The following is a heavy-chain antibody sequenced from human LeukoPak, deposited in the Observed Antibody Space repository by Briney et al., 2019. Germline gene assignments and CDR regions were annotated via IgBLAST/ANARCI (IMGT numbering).Heavy chain of an antibody. J-gene: IGHJ4*02. CDR2: ISYSGYT. V-gene: IGHV4-59*01. Sequence: SETLSFTCTVSGASMRSYYWSWIRQAPGKGLEWIGFISYSGYTSYSPSLKSRVGISVDTSKSQLSLRLSSMTTADTAIYYCARGRNDNGGMFFDSWAQGNLVTVSS. D-gene: IGHD4-23*01. CDR1: GASMRSYY. CDR3: ARGRNDNGGMFFDS.